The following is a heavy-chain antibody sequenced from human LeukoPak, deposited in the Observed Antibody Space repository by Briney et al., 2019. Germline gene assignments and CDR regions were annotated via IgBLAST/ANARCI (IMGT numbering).Heavy chain of an antibody. V-gene: IGHV3-30*03. D-gene: IGHD1-26*01. CDR3: ARARGALSY. Sequence: GGSLRLSCAASGFTFSRYGMHWVRQAPGKGLQWVAVIAFDGTNTHYADSVKGRFTISRDNSKNTLYLQMNSLRPEDTAIYFCARARGALSYWGQGTLITVSS. J-gene: IGHJ4*02. CDR2: IAFDGTNT. CDR1: GFTFSRYG.